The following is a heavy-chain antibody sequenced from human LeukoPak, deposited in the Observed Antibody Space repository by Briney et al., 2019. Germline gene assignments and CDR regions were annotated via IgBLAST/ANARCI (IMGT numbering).Heavy chain of an antibody. Sequence: PGGSLRLSCAASGFTFSSYGMHWVRQAPGKGLEWVAFIRFDGSYKSYADSVKGRFTISRDNSKNTLYLQMNSLGAEDTAVYYCAKDDAEYFQHWGQGTLVTVSS. CDR2: IRFDGSYK. CDR3: AKDDAEYFQH. V-gene: IGHV3-30*02. CDR1: GFTFSSYG. J-gene: IGHJ1*01.